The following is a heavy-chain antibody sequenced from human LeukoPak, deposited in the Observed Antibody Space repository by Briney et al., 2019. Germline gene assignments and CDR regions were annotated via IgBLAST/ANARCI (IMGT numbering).Heavy chain of an antibody. CDR2: IDWDDDK. CDR1: GFSHSHNGKC. Sequence: SGPTLVNPTQTLTLTCTFSGFSHSHNGKCESWLRHPPRKALERLARIDWDDDKYYSTSLKTRLTISKDTSKNQVVLTMTSMDPVDTATYYCARPTGSGWRFFDYWGQGTLVTVAS. CDR3: ARPTGSGWRFFDY. V-gene: IGHV2-70*11. D-gene: IGHD6-19*01. J-gene: IGHJ4*02.